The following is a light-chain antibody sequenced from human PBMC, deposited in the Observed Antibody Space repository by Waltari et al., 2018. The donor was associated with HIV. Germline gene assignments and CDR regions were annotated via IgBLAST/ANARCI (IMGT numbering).Light chain of an antibody. CDR2: EAS. CDR3: QQYKSFPRT. V-gene: IGKV1-16*01. CDR1: QAISNY. J-gene: IGKJ1*01. Sequence: DIQMTQSPSSLSALVGDRVTITCRASQAISNYVAWFQQKPGKAPKSLIYEASSLQDGVPSTFSGSGSGTDFTLTISSLQPEDFATYYCQQYKSFPRTFGQGTKVEIK.